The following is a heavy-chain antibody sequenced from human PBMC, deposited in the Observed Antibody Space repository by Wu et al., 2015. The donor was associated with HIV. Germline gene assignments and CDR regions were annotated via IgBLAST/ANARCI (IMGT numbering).Heavy chain of an antibody. V-gene: IGHV1-2*02. CDR1: GSSLTKLS. J-gene: IGHJ4*02. Sequence: QVQLVQSGAELKKPGASVKVSCKVSGSSLTKLSIHWVRQAPGQGLEWMGWIDPASGAIKSAQKFQGRVTMTRDTSINTAYMELSRLMSDDTAVYYCARDPQGGSSWYTHWGQGTLVTVSS. CDR2: IDPASGAI. D-gene: IGHD6-13*01. CDR3: ARDPQGGSSWYTH.